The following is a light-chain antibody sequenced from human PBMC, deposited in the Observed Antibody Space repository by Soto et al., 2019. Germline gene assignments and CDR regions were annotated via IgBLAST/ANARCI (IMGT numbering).Light chain of an antibody. J-gene: IGKJ1*01. CDR1: QNIGDL. V-gene: IGKV1-5*03. CDR3: QHYSAFSVT. CDR2: KAS. Sequence: DIQMTQSPSTLSASVEDRVAITCRASQNIGDLLAWYQQKPGEAPKLLIYKASYLESGVPSRFSGSGSGTEFTLTISSLQPGDLAILYCQHYSAFSVTFGQGTKVEIK.